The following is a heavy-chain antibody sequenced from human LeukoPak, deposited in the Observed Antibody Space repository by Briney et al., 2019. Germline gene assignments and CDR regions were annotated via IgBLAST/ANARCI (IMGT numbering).Heavy chain of an antibody. CDR2: IYYSGST. D-gene: IGHD6-6*01. CDR3: ARDSPGGSSSSGDLDY. CDR1: GVSISSSSYY. Sequence: SETLSLTCTVSGVSISSSSYYWGWIRQPPGKGLEWIGSIYYSGSTYYNPSLKSRVTISVDTSKNQFSLKLSSVTAADTAVYYCARDSPGGSSSSGDLDYWGQGTLVTASS. J-gene: IGHJ4*02. V-gene: IGHV4-39*07.